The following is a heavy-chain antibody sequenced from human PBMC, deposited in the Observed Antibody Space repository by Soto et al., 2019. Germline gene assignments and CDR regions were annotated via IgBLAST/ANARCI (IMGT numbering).Heavy chain of an antibody. J-gene: IGHJ6*02. V-gene: IGHV1-69*13. CDR1: GGTFSSYA. D-gene: IGHD3-3*01. CDR2: IIPIFGTA. CDR3: ARDPTFWSGKNYYYYGMDV. Sequence: SGKVSCKASGGTFSSYAISWVPQAPGQGLEWMGGIIPIFGTANYAQKFQGRVTITADESTSTAYMELSSLRSEDTAVYYCARDPTFWSGKNYYYYGMDVWGQGTTVTVSS.